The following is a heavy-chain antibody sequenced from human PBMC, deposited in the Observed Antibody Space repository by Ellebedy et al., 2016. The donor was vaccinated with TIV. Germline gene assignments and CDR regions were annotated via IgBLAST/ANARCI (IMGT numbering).Heavy chain of an antibody. V-gene: IGHV1-24*01. CDR3: ATDLTVTTPLDY. Sequence: AASVKVSCKVSGYTLTELSMHWVRQAPGKGLEWMGGFDPEDGETIYAQKFQGRVTMTEDTSTDTAYMELSSLRSEDTAVYYCATDLTVTTPLDYWGQGTLVTVSS. CDR2: FDPEDGET. CDR1: GYTLTELS. J-gene: IGHJ4*02. D-gene: IGHD4-17*01.